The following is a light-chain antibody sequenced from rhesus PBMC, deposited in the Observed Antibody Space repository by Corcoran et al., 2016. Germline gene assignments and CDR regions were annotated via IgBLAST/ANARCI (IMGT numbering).Light chain of an antibody. V-gene: IGKV1-18*01. CDR2: YAS. Sequence: DIQMTQSPSSLSASVGDRVTITCRASQGISSWLAWYQQKPGKAPKLLIYYASSFQSGVPSRFRGSGSGTEYTLTISSLQPEEFATYYCLQGYSTPYSFGQGTKVEIK. J-gene: IGKJ2*01. CDR1: QGISSW. CDR3: LQGYSTPYS.